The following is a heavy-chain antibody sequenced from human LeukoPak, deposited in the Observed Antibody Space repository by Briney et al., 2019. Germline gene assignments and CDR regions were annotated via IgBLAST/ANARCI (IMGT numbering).Heavy chain of an antibody. J-gene: IGHJ4*02. V-gene: IGHV2-26*01. CDR1: GLSLSNNRMG. D-gene: IGHD1-1*01. Sequence: SGPVLVKPTETLTLTCTVSGLSLSNNRMGVSWIRQPPGKALEWLAHIVSNDEKSYSTSLKSRLTISKDTSKSQVILIMTNMDPVDTATYYCARLRGLQLELRDWGQGTLVTVSS. CDR2: IVSNDEK. CDR3: ARLRGLQLELRD.